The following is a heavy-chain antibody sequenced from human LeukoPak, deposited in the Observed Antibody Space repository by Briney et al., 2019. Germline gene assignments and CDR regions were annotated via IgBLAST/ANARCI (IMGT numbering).Heavy chain of an antibody. V-gene: IGHV3-48*01. D-gene: IGHD3-3*01. Sequence: GGSLRLSCAASGFTFSSYSMNWVRQAPGKGLEWVSYISSSSTIYYADSVKGRFTISRDNAKNSLYLQMNSLRAEDTAVYYCAGYDFWGQGTLVTVSS. CDR3: AGYDF. J-gene: IGHJ4*02. CDR2: ISSSSTI. CDR1: GFTFSSYS.